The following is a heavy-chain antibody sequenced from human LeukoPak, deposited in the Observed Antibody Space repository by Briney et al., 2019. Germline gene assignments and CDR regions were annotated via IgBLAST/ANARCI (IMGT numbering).Heavy chain of an antibody. CDR3: AKVGCLSSTNCYYLGAFDI. J-gene: IGHJ3*02. D-gene: IGHD2-2*01. V-gene: IGHV3-30*18. CDR2: ISYDGSNK. Sequence: GGSLRLSCAASGFTFDNYGMHWVRQAPGKGLEWVAVISYDGSNKYYADSVKGRFTISRDNSENTLYLQMNSLRAEDTAVYYCAKVGCLSSTNCYYLGAFDIWGQGTMVTVSS. CDR1: GFTFDNYG.